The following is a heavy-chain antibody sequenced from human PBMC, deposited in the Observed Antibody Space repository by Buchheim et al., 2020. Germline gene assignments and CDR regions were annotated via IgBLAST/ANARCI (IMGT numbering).Heavy chain of an antibody. J-gene: IGHJ5*02. CDR1: GFSFSSYW. CDR3: ARGIAATANPNWFDP. D-gene: IGHD6-25*01. CDR2: ITSDGSGT. V-gene: IGHV3-74*01. Sequence: EVQLVESGGGLVQPGGSLRLSCAASGFSFSSYWVHWVRQAPGRGLVWVSRITSDGSGTGYADSVTGRFTISRDNAKNTLYLQMNSLSPEDTAVYFCARGIAATANPNWFDPWGQGTL.